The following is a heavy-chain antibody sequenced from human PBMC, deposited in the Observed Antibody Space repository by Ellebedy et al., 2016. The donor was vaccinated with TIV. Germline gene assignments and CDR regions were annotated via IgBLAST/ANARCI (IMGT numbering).Heavy chain of an antibody. V-gene: IGHV4-59*08. D-gene: IGHD3-22*01. CDR1: GGSISSYY. Sequence: MPGGSLRLSCTVSGGSISSYYWSWIRQPPGKGLEWIGYIYYSGSTNYNPSLKSRVTISVDTSKNQFSLKLSSVTAADTAVYYCARGAYYDSSGYYYATEYYFDYWGQGTLVTVSS. CDR2: IYYSGST. J-gene: IGHJ4*02. CDR3: ARGAYYDSSGYYYATEYYFDY.